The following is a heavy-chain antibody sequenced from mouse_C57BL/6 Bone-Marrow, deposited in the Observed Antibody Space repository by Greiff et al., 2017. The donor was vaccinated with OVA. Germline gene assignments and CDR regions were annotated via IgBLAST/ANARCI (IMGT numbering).Heavy chain of an antibody. J-gene: IGHJ1*03. Sequence: EVQVVESGGGLVQPGGSLSLSCAASGFTFTDYYMSWVRQPPGKALEWLGFIRNKANGYTTEYSASVKGRFTISRDTSQSILYLQMNALRAEDSDTENCASECGSRSYWYFDVWGTGTTVTVSA. CDR1: GFTFTDYY. V-gene: IGHV7-3*01. D-gene: IGHD1-1*01. CDR3: ASECGSRSYWYFDV. CDR2: IRNKANGYTT.